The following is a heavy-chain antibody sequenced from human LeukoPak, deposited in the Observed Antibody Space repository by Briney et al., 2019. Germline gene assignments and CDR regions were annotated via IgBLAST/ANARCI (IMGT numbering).Heavy chain of an antibody. D-gene: IGHD5-18*01. J-gene: IGHJ4*02. CDR3: ARVRPSVGYSYGLDY. CDR1: GFTFSSYS. Sequence: GGSLRLSCAASGFTFSSYSMNWVRQAPGKGLEWVSYISHSSSTIYYADSVKGRFTISRDNAKNSLYLQMNSLRAEDTAVYYCARVRPSVGYSYGLDYWGQGTLVTVSS. V-gene: IGHV3-48*04. CDR2: ISHSSSTI.